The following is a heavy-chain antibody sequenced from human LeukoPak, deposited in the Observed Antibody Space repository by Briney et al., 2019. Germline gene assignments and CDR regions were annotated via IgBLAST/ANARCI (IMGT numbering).Heavy chain of an antibody. V-gene: IGHV4-59*01. J-gene: IGHJ4*01. CDR3: ARANYYGSGSYYYFDY. CDR1: GGSISSYY. CDR2: IYYSGST. D-gene: IGHD3-10*01. Sequence: PSETLSLTCTVSGGSISSYYWSWIRQPPGKGLEWIGYIYYSGSTNYNPSLKSRVTISVDTSKNQFSLKLSSVTAADTAVYYCARANYYGSGSYYYFDYWGQGTLVTVSS.